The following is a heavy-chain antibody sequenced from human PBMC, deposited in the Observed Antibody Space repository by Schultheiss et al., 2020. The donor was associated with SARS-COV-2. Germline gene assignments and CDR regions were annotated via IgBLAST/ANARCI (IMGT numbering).Heavy chain of an antibody. CDR3: ARGTIVVVVAATVGYFDY. CDR2: INHSGST. CDR1: GGSISSYY. J-gene: IGHJ4*02. V-gene: IGHV4-34*01. D-gene: IGHD2-15*01. Sequence: GSLRLSCTVSGGSISSYYWSWIRQPPGKGLVWIGEINHSGSTNYNPSLKSRVTISVDTSKNQFSLKLSSVTAADTAVYYCARGTIVVVVAATVGYFDYWGQGTLVTVSS.